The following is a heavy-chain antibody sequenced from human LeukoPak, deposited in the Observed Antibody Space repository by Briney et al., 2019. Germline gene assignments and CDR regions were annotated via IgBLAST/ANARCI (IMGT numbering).Heavy chain of an antibody. CDR1: GYTFTGHF. V-gene: IGHV1-2*02. CDR2: INPDSGAT. CDR3: TREAGGADILTDGYQSTQSDVFDI. Sequence: ASVKVSCKASGYTFTGHFIHWVRQAPGQGLEWMGWINPDSGATNYAQNFQGRVTMTRDTSISTGYMELTRLRSDDTAVYFCTREAGGADILTDGYQSTQSDVFDIWGQGTMVTVSS. J-gene: IGHJ3*02. D-gene: IGHD3-9*01.